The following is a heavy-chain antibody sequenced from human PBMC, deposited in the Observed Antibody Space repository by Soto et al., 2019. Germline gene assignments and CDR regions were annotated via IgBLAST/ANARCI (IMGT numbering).Heavy chain of an antibody. CDR1: GYTFTGYY. J-gene: IGHJ4*02. CDR3: AGAIKTKSIAAHYDY. V-gene: IGHV1-2*04. D-gene: IGHD6-6*01. CDR2: INPNSGGT. Sequence: WASVKVSCKASGYTFTGYYMHWVRQAPGQGLEWMGWINPNSGGTNYAQKFQGWVTMTRDTSISTAYMELSRLRSDDTAVYYCAGAIKTKSIAAHYDYWGQGTLVTVSS.